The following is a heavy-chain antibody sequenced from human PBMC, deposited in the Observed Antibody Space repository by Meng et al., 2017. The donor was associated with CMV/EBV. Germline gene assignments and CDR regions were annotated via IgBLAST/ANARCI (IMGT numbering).Heavy chain of an antibody. D-gene: IGHD2-21*01. CDR1: GFTFGDYA. CDR2: IRSKAYGGTT. Sequence: GESLKISCTASGFTFGDYAMSWVRQAPGKGLEWVGFIRSKAYGGTTEYAASVKGRFTISRDDSKSIAYLQMNSLRAEDTAVYYCARDLCGGDCDWFDPWGQGTLVTVSS. V-gene: IGHV3-49*04. CDR3: ARDLCGGDCDWFDP. J-gene: IGHJ5*02.